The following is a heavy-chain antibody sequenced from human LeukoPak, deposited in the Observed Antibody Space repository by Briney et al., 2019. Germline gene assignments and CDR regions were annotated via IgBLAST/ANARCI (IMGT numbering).Heavy chain of an antibody. D-gene: IGHD2-2*01. V-gene: IGHV4-34*01. Sequence: TSETLSLTCAVYGGSFSGYYWSWIRQPPGKGLEWIGEINHSGSTNYNPSLKSRVTISVDTSKNQFPLKLSSVTAADTAVYYCARGQRLYYYYGMDVWGQGTTVTVSS. CDR3: ARGQRLYYYYGMDV. CDR1: GGSFSGYY. CDR2: INHSGST. J-gene: IGHJ6*02.